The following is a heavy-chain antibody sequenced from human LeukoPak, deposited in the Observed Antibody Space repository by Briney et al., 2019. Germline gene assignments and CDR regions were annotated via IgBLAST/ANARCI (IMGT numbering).Heavy chain of an antibody. CDR1: GGSFSGYY. CDR2: INHSGST. V-gene: IGHV4-34*01. CDR3: ARGPSTYYYDSSGYYDY. D-gene: IGHD3-22*01. J-gene: IGHJ4*02. Sequence: SETLSLTCAVYGGSFSGYYWSWIRQPPAKGLEWIGEINHSGSTNYNPSLKSRVTISVDTSKNQFSLKLSSVTAADTAVYYCARGPSTYYYDSSGYYDYWGQGTRVTVSS.